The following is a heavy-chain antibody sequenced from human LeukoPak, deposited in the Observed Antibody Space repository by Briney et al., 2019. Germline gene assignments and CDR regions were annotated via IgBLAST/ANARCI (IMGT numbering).Heavy chain of an antibody. D-gene: IGHD3-3*01. CDR2: INPSGGST. CDR1: GYTFTSYY. J-gene: IGHJ2*01. V-gene: IGHV1-46*01. CDR3: ARDMAWRWYFDL. Sequence: ASVKVSCKASGYTFTSYYMHWVRQAPGQGLEWMGIINPSGGSTSYAQKFQGRVTMTRDMSTSTVYMELSSLRSEDTAVYYCARDMAWRWYFDLWGRGTLVTVSS.